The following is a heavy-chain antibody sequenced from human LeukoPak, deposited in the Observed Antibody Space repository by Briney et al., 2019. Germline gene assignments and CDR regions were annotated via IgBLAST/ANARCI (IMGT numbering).Heavy chain of an antibody. Sequence: GESLKISCKGSGYTFTNQWIAWVRQMPGQGLEWVGIINPADSDTRYSPSFQGQVTISADKSINTAYLQWRSLKASDTAMYYCARGGRYYYYMDVWGKGTTVTVSS. V-gene: IGHV5-51*01. D-gene: IGHD3-16*01. CDR2: INPADSDT. J-gene: IGHJ6*03. CDR1: GYTFTNQW. CDR3: ARGGRYYYYMDV.